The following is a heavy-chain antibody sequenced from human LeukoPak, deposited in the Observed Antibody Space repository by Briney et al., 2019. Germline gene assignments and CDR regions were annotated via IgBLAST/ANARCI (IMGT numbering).Heavy chain of an antibody. CDR3: ARGRYSGYPFFDY. Sequence: SETLSLTCAVYGGSFSGYYWSWIRQPPGKGLEWIGEINHSGSTNYNPSLKSRVTISVDTSKNQFSLKLSSVTAADTAVYYCARGRYSGYPFFDYWGQGTLVTVSS. D-gene: IGHD5-12*01. J-gene: IGHJ4*02. CDR2: INHSGST. CDR1: GGSFSGYY. V-gene: IGHV4-34*01.